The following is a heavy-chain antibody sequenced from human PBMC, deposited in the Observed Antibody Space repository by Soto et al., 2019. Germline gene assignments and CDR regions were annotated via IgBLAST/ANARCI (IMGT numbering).Heavy chain of an antibody. Sequence: SETLCLTWCVSGASISSTYWWSWVRQTPGKRREWIGQIYHTGTTTYNPSLKNRVTISLDKSNNQFSLRLTSVTAADTAVYYCARGPDRDTRKFDSWGQGILVTVSS. V-gene: IGHV4-4*02. CDR2: IYHTGTT. J-gene: IGHJ4*02. CDR3: ARGPDRDTRKFDS. CDR1: GASISSTYW.